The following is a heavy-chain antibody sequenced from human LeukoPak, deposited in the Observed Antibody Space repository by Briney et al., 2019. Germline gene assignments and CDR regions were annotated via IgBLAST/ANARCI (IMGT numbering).Heavy chain of an antibody. D-gene: IGHD1-26*01. CDR3: ARGQGATVPQVGKNWFDP. V-gene: IGHV4-34*01. J-gene: IGHJ5*02. CDR1: IDSFSNYH. CDR2: VNESGGT. Sequence: LEPLSLTCAVYIDSFSNYHWNWIRQTPAKGMEWIGEVNESGGTNFSPSLRSRVILSADTSKNQYSLKLISVTVADTAIYYCARGQGATVPQVGKNWFDPWGQGTRATVSS.